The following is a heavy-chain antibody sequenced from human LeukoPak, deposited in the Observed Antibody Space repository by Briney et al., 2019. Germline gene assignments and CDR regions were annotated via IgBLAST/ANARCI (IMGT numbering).Heavy chain of an antibody. CDR1: GDSISSDY. D-gene: IGHD2-21*02. CDR2: IYHSGST. Sequence: SETLSLTCTVSGDSISSDYWSWIRQPPGKGLEWIGYIYHSGSTNYNPSLKSRVTISVDTSKNQFSLKLSSVTAADTAVYYCARLVVVTDFDAFDMWGQGTMVTVSS. V-gene: IGHV4-59*01. CDR3: ARLVVVTDFDAFDM. J-gene: IGHJ3*02.